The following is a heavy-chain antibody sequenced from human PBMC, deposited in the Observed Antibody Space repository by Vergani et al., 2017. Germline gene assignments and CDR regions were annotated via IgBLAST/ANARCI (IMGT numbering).Heavy chain of an antibody. J-gene: IGHJ6*03. Sequence: QVQLQESGPRLVRPSQTLSLTCTVSGGSINTGAYYWSWIRQPAGKGLEWIGRVYTSGMTNYNPSLKSRVTILVDRSKSQLSLKLTSVTAGDTVVYYCARQKDYYMDVWGKGATVTVS. CDR3: ARQKDYYMDV. CDR2: VYTSGMT. CDR1: GGSINTGAYY. V-gene: IGHV4-61*02.